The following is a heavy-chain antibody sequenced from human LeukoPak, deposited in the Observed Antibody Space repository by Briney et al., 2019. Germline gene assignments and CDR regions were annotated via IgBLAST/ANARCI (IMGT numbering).Heavy chain of an antibody. Sequence: SVKVSCKASGGTFSSYAVSWVRQAPGQGLEWMGGIIPIFGTANYAQKFQGRVTITADESTSTAYMELSSLRSEDTAVYYCAREALGYYDSSGSYYFDYWGQGTLVTVSS. CDR3: AREALGYYDSSGSYYFDY. CDR1: GGTFSSYA. V-gene: IGHV1-69*13. D-gene: IGHD3-22*01. J-gene: IGHJ4*02. CDR2: IIPIFGTA.